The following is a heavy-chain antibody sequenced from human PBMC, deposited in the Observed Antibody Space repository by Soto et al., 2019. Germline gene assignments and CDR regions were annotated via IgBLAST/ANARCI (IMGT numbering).Heavy chain of an antibody. CDR3: ARGSVVGMGQELDY. Sequence: EVQLVESGGGLVKPGGSLTLSCVGSGFTFSGNSMNWVRQAPGKGLEWVSCITSTSTFIYYGDSVRGRFTISRDNAKNSVFLQMNALRVEDPSVYYCARGSVVGMGQELDYWGQGVLVTVSS. J-gene: IGHJ4*02. V-gene: IGHV3-21*01. CDR2: ITSTSTFI. CDR1: GFTFSGNS. D-gene: IGHD2-15*01.